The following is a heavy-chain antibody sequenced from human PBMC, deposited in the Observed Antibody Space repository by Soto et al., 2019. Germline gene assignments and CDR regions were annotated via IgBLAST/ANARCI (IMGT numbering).Heavy chain of an antibody. CDR2: VSGYNGDT. D-gene: IGHD5-18*01. CDR3: AGDKGYGFGWSSSAGMDV. V-gene: IGHV1-18*01. Sequence: QVQLVQSGAEVKKPGASVKVSCKASGYIFSNFGLSWVRQAPGQGLEWMGWVSGYNGDTQSTERFPGRVTMTTDTSTSPAYLEVRGLTSDDTAAYYWAGDKGYGFGWSSSAGMDVWGQGTTVTVSS. J-gene: IGHJ6*01. CDR1: GYIFSNFG.